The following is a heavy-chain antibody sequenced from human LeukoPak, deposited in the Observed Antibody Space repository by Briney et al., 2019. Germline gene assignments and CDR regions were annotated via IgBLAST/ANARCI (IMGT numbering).Heavy chain of an antibody. CDR2: INPNSGGT. CDR3: ARVPQGYYYMDV. V-gene: IGHV1-2*02. Sequence: ASVKVSCKASGYTFTGYYMHWVRQAPGQGLEWMGWINPNSGGTNYAQKFQGRVTMTRDTSISTAYMELSRLRSDDTAVYYCARVPQGYYYMDVRGKGTTVTVSS. CDR1: GYTFTGYY. J-gene: IGHJ6*03.